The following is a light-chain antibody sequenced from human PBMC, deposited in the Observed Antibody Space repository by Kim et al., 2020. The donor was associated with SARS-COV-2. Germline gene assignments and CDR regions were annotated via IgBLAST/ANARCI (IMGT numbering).Light chain of an antibody. J-gene: IGLJ2*01. V-gene: IGLV2-14*04. CDR3: SSYTSSSSFGV. CDR2: DVT. Sequence: QSITISCTGTSSDVGGYNFVSWYQQHPGEAPKLMIYDVTKRPSGVSNRFSGSKSGNTASLTISGLQAEDEADYYCSSYTSSSSFGVFGGGTQLTVL. CDR1: SSDVGGYNF.